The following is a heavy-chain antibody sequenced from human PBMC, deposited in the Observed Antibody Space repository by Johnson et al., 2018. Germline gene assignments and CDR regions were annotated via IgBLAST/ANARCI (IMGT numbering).Heavy chain of an antibody. CDR3: ARWAAAAGYYYMDV. CDR1: GFSFSSYG. Sequence: EVQLLESGGGLVKPGGSLRLSCAASGFSFSSYGMNWVRQAPGKGLEWVSFISSISRYIYDADSVKGRFTISRDNAKNSLYLQMNSLRAEDWAVYYCARWAAAAGYYYMDVWGKGTTVTVSS. V-gene: IGHV3-21*01. D-gene: IGHD6-13*01. CDR2: ISSISRYI. J-gene: IGHJ6*03.